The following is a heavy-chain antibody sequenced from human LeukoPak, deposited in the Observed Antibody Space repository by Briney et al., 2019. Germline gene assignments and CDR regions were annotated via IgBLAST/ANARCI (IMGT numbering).Heavy chain of an antibody. J-gene: IGHJ4*02. Sequence: GVSLRLSCAASGFTVSSNYMSWVRQAPGKGLEWVSYINGRGSTIYYADSVKGRFTISRDNAKNSLYLQMNSLRDEDTAVYYCARDPGLDYWGQGTLVTVSS. V-gene: IGHV3-48*02. CDR2: INGRGSTI. CDR1: GFTVSSNY. CDR3: ARDPGLDY.